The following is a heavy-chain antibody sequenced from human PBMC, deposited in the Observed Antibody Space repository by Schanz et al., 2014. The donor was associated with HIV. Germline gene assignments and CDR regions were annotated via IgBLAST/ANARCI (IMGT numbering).Heavy chain of an antibody. CDR2: ISYDGTNK. CDR3: ARDRSSRDRGRVGGNYRGLDV. D-gene: IGHD3-16*01. CDR1: GFTFDSYG. J-gene: IGHJ6*02. V-gene: IGHV3-30*03. Sequence: QVQLVESGGGVVQPGRSLRLSCAGSGFTFDSYGIHWVRQAPGKGLEWVAVISYDGTNKKFADSVKGRFTISSDKARSSVYLQMSSLRAEDTATYYCARDRSSRDRGRVGGNYRGLDVWGRGTTVIVSS.